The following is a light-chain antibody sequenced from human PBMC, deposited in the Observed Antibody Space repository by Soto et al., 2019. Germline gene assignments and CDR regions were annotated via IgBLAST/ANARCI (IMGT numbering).Light chain of an antibody. Sequence: ATLSCWASQSVSSNLALYQQKPGQAPRLLIFGASYRATGIPARFSGSGFGIEFSLTICSVLSEDLGVYFWEECDGWLRLTWGGGTKVDIK. CDR2: GAS. CDR1: QSVSSN. V-gene: IGKV3D-15*01. J-gene: IGKJ4*01. CDR3: EECDGWLRLT.